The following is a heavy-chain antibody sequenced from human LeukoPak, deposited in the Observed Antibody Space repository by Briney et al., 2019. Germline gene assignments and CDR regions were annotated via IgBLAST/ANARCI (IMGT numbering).Heavy chain of an antibody. CDR1: GYSPTELS. CDR3: ATSFMVRGSLDY. D-gene: IGHD3-10*01. CDR2: FDPEDGET. J-gene: IGHJ4*02. Sequence: ASVKVSCKVSGYSPTELSMDWVRQAPGKGLGWMGGFDPEDGETLYAQKLQGRVTLTEDTSTDTAYMELSSLRSEDTAVYFCATSFMVRGSLDYWGQGTLVTVSS. V-gene: IGHV1-24*01.